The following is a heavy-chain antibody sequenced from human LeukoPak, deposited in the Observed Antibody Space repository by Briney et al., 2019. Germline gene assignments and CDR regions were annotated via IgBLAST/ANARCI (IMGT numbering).Heavy chain of an antibody. CDR2: IYYIGST. CDR1: GGSISSYY. CDR3: ARHVGSSCTNGVCYTAYNWFDP. V-gene: IGHV4-59*08. Sequence: SETLSLTCTVSGGSISSYYWSWTRQPPRKGLGRIGHIYYIGSTNYNPSLKSRVTISVATSKNQFSLKLRSVTAAEAAVYYCARHVGSSCTNGVCYTAYNWFDPWGQGNLVTVSS. J-gene: IGHJ5*02. D-gene: IGHD2-8*01.